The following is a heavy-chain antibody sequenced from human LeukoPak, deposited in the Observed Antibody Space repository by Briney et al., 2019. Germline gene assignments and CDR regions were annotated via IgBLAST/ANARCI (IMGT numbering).Heavy chain of an antibody. D-gene: IGHD3-3*01. V-gene: IGHV4-34*01. CDR2: INHSGST. CDR1: GGSFSGYY. J-gene: IGHJ4*02. Sequence: SETLSLTCAVYGGSFSGYYWSWIRQPPGKGLEWIGEINHSGSTNYNPPLKSRVTISVDTSKNQFSLKLSSVTAADTAVYYCARERTIFGVVIRYFGYWGQGTLVTVSS. CDR3: ARERTIFGVVIRYFGY.